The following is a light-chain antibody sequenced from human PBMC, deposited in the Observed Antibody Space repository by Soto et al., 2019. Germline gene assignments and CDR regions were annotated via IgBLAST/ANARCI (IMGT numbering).Light chain of an antibody. J-gene: IGKJ5*01. V-gene: IGKV1-9*01. CDR3: QQLGIT. Sequence: IQLTQSPSSLSASVGDRVTITCRASQGISSYLAWYQQKPWKAPKLLIYAASTLQSGVPSRFSGSGSGTDFTLTIRSQQPEDFATYYCQQLGITFGQGTRLEIK. CDR1: QGISSY. CDR2: AAS.